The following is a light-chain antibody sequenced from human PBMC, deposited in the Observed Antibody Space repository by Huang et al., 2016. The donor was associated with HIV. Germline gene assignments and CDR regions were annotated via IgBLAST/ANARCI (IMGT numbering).Light chain of an antibody. Sequence: DIVLTQSPDSLAVSLGERATINCSSSRSILYTPNKKNYLAWHQQKPGQSPKLRIYGAATRESGVPDRFSGSGSEKDVTLTISSLQAEDVAVYFCQQYYTTPGTFGPGTTVHIK. V-gene: IGKV4-1*01. CDR1: RSILYTPNKKNY. CDR2: GAA. CDR3: QQYYTTPGT. J-gene: IGKJ3*01.